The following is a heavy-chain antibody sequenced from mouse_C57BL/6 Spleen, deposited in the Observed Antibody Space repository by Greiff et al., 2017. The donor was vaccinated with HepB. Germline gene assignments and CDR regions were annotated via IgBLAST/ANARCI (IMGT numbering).Heavy chain of an antibody. CDR3: ARGVDSSGYWFAY. Sequence: QVQLQQPGAELVRPGTSVKLSCKASGYTFTSYWMHWVKQRPGQGLEWIGVIDPSDSYTNYNQKFKGKATLTVDTSSSTAYMQLSSLTSEDSAVYYCARGVDSSGYWFAYWGQGTLVTVSA. CDR2: IDPSDSYT. CDR1: GYTFTSYW. V-gene: IGHV1-59*01. J-gene: IGHJ3*01. D-gene: IGHD3-2*02.